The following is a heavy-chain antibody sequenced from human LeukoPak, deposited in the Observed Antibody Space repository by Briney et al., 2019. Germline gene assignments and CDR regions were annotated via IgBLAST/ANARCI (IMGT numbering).Heavy chain of an antibody. D-gene: IGHD3/OR15-3a*01. CDR1: GFTSSNYP. Sequence: GGSLKLSCAASGFTSSNYPMSWVRQAPGKGLEWVSSFGNGGSIHYADSVKGRFTISRDISKNTLYLQMTSLTAEDRAVYYCASGGIRRFGLVPDWFDLWGQGTLVTVSS. CDR3: ASGGIRRFGLVPDWFDL. J-gene: IGHJ5*02. CDR2: FGNGGSI. V-gene: IGHV3-23*01.